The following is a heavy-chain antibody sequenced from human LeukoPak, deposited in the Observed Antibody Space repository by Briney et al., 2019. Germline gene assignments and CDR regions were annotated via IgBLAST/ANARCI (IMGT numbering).Heavy chain of an antibody. D-gene: IGHD3-10*01. CDR1: GFTVSSNY. J-gene: IGHJ4*02. CDR3: ARGRMVRGGGYFDY. V-gene: IGHV3-66*01. Sequence: GGTLRLSCAASGFTVSSNYMSWVRQAPGKGQEWVSVIYSGGSTYYADSVKGRFTISRDNSKNTLYLQMNSLRAEDTAVYYCARGRMVRGGGYFDYWGQGTLVTVSS. CDR2: IYSGGST.